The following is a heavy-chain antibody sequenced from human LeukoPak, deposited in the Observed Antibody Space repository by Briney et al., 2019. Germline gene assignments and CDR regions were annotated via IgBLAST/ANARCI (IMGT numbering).Heavy chain of an antibody. J-gene: IGHJ4*02. Sequence: PGGSLRLSCAASGFTFSSYEMNWVRQAPGKGLEWVSYISSGSTIYYADSVKDRFTISRDNAKNTLYLQMNSLRAEDTAVYYCARGVSDYWGQGTLVTVSS. V-gene: IGHV3-48*03. D-gene: IGHD2-8*01. CDR1: GFTFSSYE. CDR3: ARGVSDY. CDR2: ISSGSTI.